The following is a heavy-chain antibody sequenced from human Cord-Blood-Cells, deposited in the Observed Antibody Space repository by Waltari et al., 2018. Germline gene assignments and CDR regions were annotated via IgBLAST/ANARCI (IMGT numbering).Heavy chain of an antibody. Sequence: QVQLQQWGAGLLKPSETLSPTCAVYGGSFSGYYPRLIRQPPGTGLEWIGEINHSGSTNYNPSLKSRVTISVDTSKNQFSLKLSSVTAADTAVYYCASIAARLFDYWGQGTLVTVSS. D-gene: IGHD6-6*01. CDR2: INHSGST. CDR3: ASIAARLFDY. J-gene: IGHJ4*02. CDR1: GGSFSGYY. V-gene: IGHV4-34*01.